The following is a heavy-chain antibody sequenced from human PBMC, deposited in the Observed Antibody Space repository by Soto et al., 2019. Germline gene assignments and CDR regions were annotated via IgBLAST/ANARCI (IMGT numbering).Heavy chain of an antibody. CDR3: TRSRNWNAYNLDYYYGMDV. V-gene: IGHV3-49*03. CDR1: GFTFGDYA. CDR2: IRSKAYGGTT. D-gene: IGHD1-1*01. J-gene: IGHJ6*02. Sequence: GGSLRLSCTASGFTFGDYAMSWFRQAPGKGLEWVGFIRSKAYGGTTEYAASVKARFTISRDDSKSIAYLQMNSLKTEDTAVYYCTRSRNWNAYNLDYYYGMDVWGQGTTVTVSS.